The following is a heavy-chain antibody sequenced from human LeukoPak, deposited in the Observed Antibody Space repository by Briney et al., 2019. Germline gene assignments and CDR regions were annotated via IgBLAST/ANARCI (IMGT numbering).Heavy chain of an antibody. J-gene: IGHJ4*02. V-gene: IGHV3-23*01. CDR3: ASRNYYLDH. D-gene: IGHD3-10*01. CDR1: GFTFSSYV. CDR2: ISGSGGST. Sequence: GGSLRLSCAASGFTFSSYVMSWVRQSPGKGLEWVSGISGSGGSTYYADSVKGRFTISRDNSKNTLYLQINSLRAEDTAVYYCASRNYYLDHWGQGALVTVSS.